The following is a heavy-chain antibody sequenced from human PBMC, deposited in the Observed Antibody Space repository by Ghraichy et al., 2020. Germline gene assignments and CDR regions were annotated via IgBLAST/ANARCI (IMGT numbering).Heavy chain of an antibody. J-gene: IGHJ4*02. Sequence: SETLSLTCTVSGVSISSSSYYWGWIRQPPGKGLEWIGSMYYSGSTYYNPSLKSRVSISVDTSKNLFSLKLNSVTAADTAVFYCASARDVDMVAYFDYWGQGTLVTVSS. CDR2: MYYSGST. CDR1: GVSISSSSYY. V-gene: IGHV4-39*01. D-gene: IGHD5-12*01. CDR3: ASARDVDMVAYFDY.